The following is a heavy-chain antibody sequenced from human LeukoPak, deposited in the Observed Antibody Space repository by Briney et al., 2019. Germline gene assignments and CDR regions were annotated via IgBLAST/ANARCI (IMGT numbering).Heavy chain of an antibody. CDR1: DDSISSGSYY. J-gene: IGHJ4*02. V-gene: IGHV4-61*02. D-gene: IGHD2-8*02. Sequence: SETLSLTCTVSDDSISSGSYYWSWIRQPAGKGLEWIGRIYIRGSTSYNPALKSRVTISVDTSKNQFSLKLSSVTAADTAVYYCARGYWFYFDCWGQGTLVTVSS. CDR3: ARGYWFYFDC. CDR2: IYIRGST.